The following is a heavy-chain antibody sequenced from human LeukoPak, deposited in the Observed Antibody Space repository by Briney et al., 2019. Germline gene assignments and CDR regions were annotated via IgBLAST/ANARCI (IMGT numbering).Heavy chain of an antibody. CDR1: GGSINSSY. V-gene: IGHV4-59*12. J-gene: IGHJ4*02. CDR2: IYYSGST. D-gene: IGHD1-1*01. CDR3: ARGVHSTISLLDY. Sequence: SETLSLTCTVSGGSINSSYWSWIRQPPGKGLEWVGHIYYSGSTNYNPSLKGRVTMSVDTSKNQFSLKLSSVTAADTAVYYCARGVHSTISLLDYWGQGTLVTVSS.